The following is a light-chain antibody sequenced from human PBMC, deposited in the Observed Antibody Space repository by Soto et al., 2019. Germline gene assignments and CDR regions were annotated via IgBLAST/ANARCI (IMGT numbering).Light chain of an antibody. Sequence: EIVLTQSPGTLSLSPGQRATLSCTASQRVSSRSLAWYQQKPGQAPRLLFYGASSRATGIPDRFSGSGSGTDFTLTISRLEPEDFAVYYCQEYGTSRAFGQGTKVEIK. CDR3: QEYGTSRA. J-gene: IGKJ1*01. CDR2: GAS. CDR1: QRVSSRS. V-gene: IGKV3-20*01.